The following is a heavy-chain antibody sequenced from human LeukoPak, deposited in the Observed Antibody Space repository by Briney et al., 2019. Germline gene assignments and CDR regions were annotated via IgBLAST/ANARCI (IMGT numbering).Heavy chain of an antibody. J-gene: IGHJ4*02. V-gene: IGHV3-9*01. Sequence: GGSLRLSCAASGFTFDDYAMHWVRQDPGKGLEWVSGISSDGSRVTYADSVKGRFTISRDNAKNSLYLQTNSLRAEDTAVYYCARAPSLASWGQGTLVTVSS. CDR1: GFTFDDYA. CDR2: ISSDGSRV. D-gene: IGHD5-12*01. CDR3: ARAPSLAS.